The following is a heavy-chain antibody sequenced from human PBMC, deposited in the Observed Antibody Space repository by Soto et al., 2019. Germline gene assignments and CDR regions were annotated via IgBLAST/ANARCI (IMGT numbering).Heavy chain of an antibody. CDR2: ISDDGASI. V-gene: IGHV3-48*03. CDR3: ARENSVQAWLHHFDH. D-gene: IGHD5-18*01. Sequence: VGSLRLSCEASGFSFSSFAMNWVRQAPGRGLEWVSYISDDGASIYYADSLKGRFTISRDNAKNSLSLQMNNLRAEDTAVYYCARENSVQAWLHHFDHWGLGTLVTVSS. CDR1: GFSFSSFA. J-gene: IGHJ4*02.